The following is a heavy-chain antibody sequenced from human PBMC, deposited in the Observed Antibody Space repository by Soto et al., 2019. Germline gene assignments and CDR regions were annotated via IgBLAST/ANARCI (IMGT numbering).Heavy chain of an antibody. CDR2: IYHSGST. J-gene: IGHJ5*02. Sequence: SETLSLTCAVSGYSISSGYYWGLIRQPPGKGLEWIGSIYHSGSTYYNPSLKSRVTISVDTSKNQFSLKLSSVTAADTAVYYCARAGQGGDYFWWFDPWGQGTLVTVSS. CDR3: ARAGQGGDYFWWFDP. V-gene: IGHV4-38-2*01. D-gene: IGHD4-17*01. CDR1: GYSISSGYY.